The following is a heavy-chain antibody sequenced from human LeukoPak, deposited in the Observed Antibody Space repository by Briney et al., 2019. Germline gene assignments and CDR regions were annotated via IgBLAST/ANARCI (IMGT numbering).Heavy chain of an antibody. CDR3: AKSAVYYDILTGFIHDAFDI. D-gene: IGHD3-9*01. V-gene: IGHV3-23*01. CDR1: GFTFSSYA. J-gene: IGHJ3*02. CDR2: ISGSGGST. Sequence: GGSLRLSCAASGFTFSSYAMSWVRQAPGKGLEWVSDISGSGGSTYYADSVKGRFTLSRDNSKNTLYLQMNSLRAEDTAVYYCAKSAVYYDILTGFIHDAFDIWGQGTMVTVSS.